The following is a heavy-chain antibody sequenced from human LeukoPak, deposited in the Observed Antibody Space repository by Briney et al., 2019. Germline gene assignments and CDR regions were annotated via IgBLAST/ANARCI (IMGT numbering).Heavy chain of an antibody. V-gene: IGHV1-2*02. CDR3: AREVGPRGIAAKGSPFDY. J-gene: IGHJ4*02. CDR2: INPNSGGT. D-gene: IGHD6-13*01. Sequence: ASVKVSCKASGYTFTSYGISWVRQAPGQGLEWMGWINPNSGGTNYAQKFRGRVTMTRDTSISTAYMELSRLRSDDTAVYYCAREVGPRGIAAKGSPFDYWGQGTLVTVSS. CDR1: GYTFTSYG.